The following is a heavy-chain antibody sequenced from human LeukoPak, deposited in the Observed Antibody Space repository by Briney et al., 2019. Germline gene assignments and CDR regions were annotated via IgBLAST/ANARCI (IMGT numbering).Heavy chain of an antibody. CDR3: ARVHVGSTTTCPFDY. CDR1: GFTFSDYW. D-gene: IGHD6-13*01. J-gene: IGHJ4*02. V-gene: IGHV3-74*01. Sequence: GGSLRLSRAASGFTFSDYWMHWVRQGPGKGLVWVSRIKTDGSETSYADSVKGRFTISRDNAKNTLYLRMNSLRAEDTAVYYCARVHVGSTTTCPFDYWGQGTLVTVSS. CDR2: IKTDGSET.